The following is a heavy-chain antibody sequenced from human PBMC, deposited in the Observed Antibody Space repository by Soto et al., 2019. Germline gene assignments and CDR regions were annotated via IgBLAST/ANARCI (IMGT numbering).Heavy chain of an antibody. J-gene: IGHJ6*03. CDR3: ARGLSYDFWTPYYYYMDV. D-gene: IGHD3-3*01. V-gene: IGHV4-31*03. CDR2: IYYSGST. Sequence: PSETLSLTCTVSGGSISSGGYYWSWIRQHPGKGLEWIGYIYYSGSTYYNPSLKSRVTISVDTSKNQFSLKLSSVTAADTAVYYCARGLSYDFWTPYYYYMDVWGKGTTVTVSS. CDR1: GGSISSGGYY.